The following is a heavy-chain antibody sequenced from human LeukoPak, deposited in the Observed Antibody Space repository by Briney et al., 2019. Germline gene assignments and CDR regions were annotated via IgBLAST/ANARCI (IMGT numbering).Heavy chain of an antibody. V-gene: IGHV4-61*02. CDR3: ARRPADFWSGYLSSAGDYYFDY. J-gene: IGHJ4*02. CDR2: IYTSGST. Sequence: SETLSLTCTVSGGSISSGSYYWSWIRQPAGKGLEWIGRIYTSGSTNYNPSLKSRVTISVDTSKNQFSLKLSSVTAADTAVYYCARRPADFWSGYLSSAGDYYFDYWGQGTLVTVSS. CDR1: GGSISSGSYY. D-gene: IGHD3-3*01.